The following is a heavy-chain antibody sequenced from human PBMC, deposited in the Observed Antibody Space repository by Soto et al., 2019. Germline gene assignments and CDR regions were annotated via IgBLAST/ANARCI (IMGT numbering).Heavy chain of an antibody. CDR2: ISAYNGNT. D-gene: IGHD6-13*01. J-gene: IGHJ4*02. Sequence: QVQLVQSGAEVKKPGASVKVSCKASGYTFTSYGISWVRQAPGQGLEWMGWISAYNGNTNYAQKLQGRVTMTTDTSTSTADMELRSLRSDDTAVYYCARERYSSSWYPSSYFDYWGQGTLVTVSS. CDR3: ARERYSSSWYPSSYFDY. V-gene: IGHV1-18*01. CDR1: GYTFTSYG.